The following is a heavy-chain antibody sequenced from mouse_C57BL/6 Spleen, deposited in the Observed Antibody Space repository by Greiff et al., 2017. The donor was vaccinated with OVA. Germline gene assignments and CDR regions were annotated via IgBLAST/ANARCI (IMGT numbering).Heavy chain of an antibody. CDR2: ISSGSSTI. CDR1: GFTFSDYG. Sequence: EVQGVESGGGLVKPGGSLKLSCAASGFTFSDYGMHWVRQAPEKGLEWVAYISSGSSTIYYADTVKGRFTISRDNAKNTLFLQMTSLMSEDTAMYYCARPDDYDGNFDYWGQGTTLTVSS. V-gene: IGHV5-17*01. J-gene: IGHJ2*01. CDR3: ARPDDYDGNFDY. D-gene: IGHD2-4*01.